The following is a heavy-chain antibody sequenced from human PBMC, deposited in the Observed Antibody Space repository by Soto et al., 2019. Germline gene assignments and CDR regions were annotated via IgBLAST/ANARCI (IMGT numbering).Heavy chain of an antibody. Sequence: QVQLQESGPGLVKPSQTLSLTCTVSGGSISSGGYYWSWIRQHPGKGLEWIGYIYYSGSTYYNPSPKSRLTISVDPSKNQYSLRLSSVTAADTAVFYCASIATLWYFDLWGRGTLVTVSS. CDR3: ASIATLWYFDL. CDR1: GGSISSGGYY. CDR2: IYYSGST. V-gene: IGHV4-31*03. D-gene: IGHD2-21*01. J-gene: IGHJ2*01.